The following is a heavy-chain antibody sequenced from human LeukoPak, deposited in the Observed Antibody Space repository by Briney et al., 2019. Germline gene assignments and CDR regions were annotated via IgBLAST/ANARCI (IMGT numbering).Heavy chain of an antibody. CDR2: IYYSGST. D-gene: IGHD6-19*01. V-gene: IGHV4-39*01. Sequence: SETLSLTCTVSGGSISSSSYYWGWIRQPPGKGLEWIGSIYYSGSTYYNPSLKSRVTISVDTSKNQFSLKLSSVTAADTAVYYVARGGCFNCDYVMDVWAKGPRSPSP. J-gene: IGHJ6*02. CDR3: ARGGCFNCDYVMDV. CDR1: GGSISSSSYY.